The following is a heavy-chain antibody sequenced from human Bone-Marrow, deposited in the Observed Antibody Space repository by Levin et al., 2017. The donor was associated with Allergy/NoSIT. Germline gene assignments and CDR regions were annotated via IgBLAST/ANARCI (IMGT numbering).Heavy chain of an antibody. CDR3: ARAGGGSYPTYNWFDP. CDR2: IYHSGST. J-gene: IGHJ5*02. CDR1: GYSISSGYY. Sequence: GSLRLSCAVSGYSISSGYYWGWIRQPPGKGLEWIGSIYHSGSTYYNPSLKSRVTISVDTSKNQFSLKLSSVTAADTAVYYCARAGGGSYPTYNWFDPWGQGTLVTVSS. V-gene: IGHV4-38-2*01. D-gene: IGHD1-26*01.